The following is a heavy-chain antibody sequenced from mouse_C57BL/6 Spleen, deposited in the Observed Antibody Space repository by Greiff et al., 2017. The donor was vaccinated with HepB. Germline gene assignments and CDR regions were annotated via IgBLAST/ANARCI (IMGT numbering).Heavy chain of an antibody. V-gene: IGHV1-69*01. Sequence: QVQLQQPGAELVMPGASVKLSCKASGYTFTSYWMHWVKQSPGQGLEWIGEIDPSDSYTNYNQKFKGKSTLTVDKSSSTAYMQLSSLTSEDSAVYYCARMNGYYPYYFDYWGQGTTLTVSS. CDR2: IDPSDSYT. CDR1: GYTFTSYW. J-gene: IGHJ2*01. D-gene: IGHD2-3*01. CDR3: ARMNGYYPYYFDY.